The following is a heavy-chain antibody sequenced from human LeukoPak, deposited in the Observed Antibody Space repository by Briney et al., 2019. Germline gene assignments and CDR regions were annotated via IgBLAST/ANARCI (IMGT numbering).Heavy chain of an antibody. D-gene: IGHD4-23*01. CDR2: IRYDGNNK. CDR1: GFTFSNCA. J-gene: IGHJ5*02. CDR3: TKGDDYGANTRLPKYNWFDP. V-gene: IGHV3-30*02. Sequence: PGGSLRLTCAASGFTFSNCAMHWVRQAPGKGLEWVAFIRYDGNNKNYADSVKGRFTISRDNSKDTQYLQMNSLRPDDTAVYYCTKGDDYGANTRLPKYNWFDPWGQGTLVTVSS.